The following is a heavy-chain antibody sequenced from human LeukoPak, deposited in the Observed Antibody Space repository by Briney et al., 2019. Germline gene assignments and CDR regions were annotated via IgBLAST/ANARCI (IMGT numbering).Heavy chain of an antibody. Sequence: GGSLRLSCAASGFTFSSYEMNWVRQAPGKGLEWVSFVSSSGSPIFYADSVKGRFTISRDNAQKSVYPQMNSLRAEDTAVYYCARGARAFAWLTSFDPWGQGTLVTVSS. CDR2: VSSSGSPI. CDR3: ARGARAFAWLTSFDP. J-gene: IGHJ5*02. V-gene: IGHV3-48*03. D-gene: IGHD3-16*01. CDR1: GFTFSSYE.